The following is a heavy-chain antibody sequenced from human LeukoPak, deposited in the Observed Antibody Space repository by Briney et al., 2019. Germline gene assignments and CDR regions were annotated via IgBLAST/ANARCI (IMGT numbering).Heavy chain of an antibody. CDR3: AKGTVGTYYFYYMDV. Sequence: GGSLRLSCAASGFTFSSYSMNWVRQAPGKGLEWVSSISSSSSYIYYADSVKGRFTISRDNAKNSLYLQMNSLRAEDTAIYYCAKGTVGTYYFYYMDVWGKGTTVTVSS. J-gene: IGHJ6*03. CDR1: GFTFSSYS. V-gene: IGHV3-21*04. D-gene: IGHD6-13*01. CDR2: ISSSSSYI.